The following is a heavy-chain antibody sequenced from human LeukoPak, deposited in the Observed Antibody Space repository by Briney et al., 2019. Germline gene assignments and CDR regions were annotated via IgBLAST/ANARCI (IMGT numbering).Heavy chain of an antibody. CDR2: ISYDGSNK. J-gene: IGHJ4*02. D-gene: IGHD5-18*01. CDR3: AKINVDTAMDPFDY. CDR1: GFTFSSYD. Sequence: GGSLRLSCAASGFTFSSYDIHWVRQAPGKGLEWVAVISYDGSNKYYADSVKGRFTISRDNSKNTLYLQMNSLRAEDTAVYYCAKINVDTAMDPFDYWGQGTLVTVSS. V-gene: IGHV3-30*18.